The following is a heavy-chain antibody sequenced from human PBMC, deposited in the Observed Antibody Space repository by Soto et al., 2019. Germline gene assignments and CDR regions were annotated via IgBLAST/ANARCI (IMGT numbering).Heavy chain of an antibody. J-gene: IGHJ4*02. CDR2: INHSGST. CDR3: ARGPGIAVAGSDY. D-gene: IGHD6-19*01. CDR1: GGSFSGYY. Sequence: QVQLQQWGAGLLKPSETLSLTCAVYGGSFSGYYWSWIRQPPGKGLEWIGEINHSGSTNYNPSLKSRGTISVDTSKNQFSLKLSSVTAADTAVYYCARGPGIAVAGSDYWGQGTLVTVSS. V-gene: IGHV4-34*01.